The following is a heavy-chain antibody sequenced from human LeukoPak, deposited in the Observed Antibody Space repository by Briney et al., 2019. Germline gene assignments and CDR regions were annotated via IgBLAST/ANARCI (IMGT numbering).Heavy chain of an antibody. J-gene: IGHJ3*01. Sequence: PSETLSLTCTVSGGSVTSGDYYWTWVRHQPGKGLEWIGYIYYSGDTYYNPSLKSRLTMSVDTSKSQFSLKLMSLTAADTAVYYCAREGAAAGTPRAFDLWGQGTMVTVSS. CDR1: GGSVTSGDYY. CDR2: IYYSGDT. V-gene: IGHV4-31*03. D-gene: IGHD6-13*01. CDR3: AREGAAAGTPRAFDL.